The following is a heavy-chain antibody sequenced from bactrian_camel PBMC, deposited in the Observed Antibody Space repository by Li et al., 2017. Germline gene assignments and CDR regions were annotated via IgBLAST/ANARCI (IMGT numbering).Heavy chain of an antibody. CDR3: AARFQGGFGYGGLCTDVLADFPY. CDR1: GNTYTSSC. J-gene: IGHJ6*01. V-gene: IGHV3S9*01. CDR2: VDSDGTA. Sequence: QVQLVESGGGSVQVGGSLRLSCAASGNTYTSSCMAWLRQVPGKERERVARVDSDGTALYADSVKARFTISKDKRRHTLVLQMNSLKPDDTAMYYCAARFQGGFGYGGLCTDVLADFPYWGQGTQVTVSS. D-gene: IGHD5*01.